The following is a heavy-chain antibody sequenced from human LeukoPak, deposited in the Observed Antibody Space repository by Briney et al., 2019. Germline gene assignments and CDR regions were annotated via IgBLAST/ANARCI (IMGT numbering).Heavy chain of an antibody. Sequence: SETLSLTCTVSGGSISSGGYYWSWIRQHPGKGLEWIGYIYYSGSTAYNPSLKSRVTISVDTSKNQFSLKLNSVTAADTAVYYCARVRLGYCSGGRCHHIDYWGQGTLVTVSS. CDR2: IYYSGST. D-gene: IGHD2-15*01. J-gene: IGHJ4*02. CDR1: GGSISSGGYY. V-gene: IGHV4-31*03. CDR3: ARVRLGYCSGGRCHHIDY.